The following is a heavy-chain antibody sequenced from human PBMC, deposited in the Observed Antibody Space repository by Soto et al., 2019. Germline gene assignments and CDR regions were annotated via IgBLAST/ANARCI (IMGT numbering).Heavy chain of an antibody. J-gene: IGHJ4*02. CDR3: PTPQKWLRFAFGY. V-gene: IGHV3-15*05. CDR1: GFTFSYAW. CDR2: IKSEADGGTT. D-gene: IGHD5-12*01. Sequence: EVQLVESGGGLVEPGGSLRLSCTASGFTFSYAWMAWVRQAPGKGLEWVGRIKSEADGGTTDYAAPVKGRFTISRDDSENTLYLQMNSMKTDDSAVYYCPTPQKWLRFAFGYWGQGTLVTVSS.